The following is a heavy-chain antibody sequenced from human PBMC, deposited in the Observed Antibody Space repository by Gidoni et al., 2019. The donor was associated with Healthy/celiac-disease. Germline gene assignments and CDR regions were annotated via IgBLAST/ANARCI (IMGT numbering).Heavy chain of an antibody. CDR3: ARGFVEFVGATTYDAFDI. V-gene: IGHV6-1*01. D-gene: IGHD1-26*01. Sequence: QVQLQQSGPGLVKPSQTLSLTCAISGDSVSSNSAAWNWIRQTPSRGLEWLGRTYYRSKWYNDYAVSVKSRITINPDTSKNQFSLQLNSVTPEDTAVYYCARGFVEFVGATTYDAFDIWGQGTMVTVSS. CDR1: GDSVSSNSAA. CDR2: TYYRSKWYN. J-gene: IGHJ3*02.